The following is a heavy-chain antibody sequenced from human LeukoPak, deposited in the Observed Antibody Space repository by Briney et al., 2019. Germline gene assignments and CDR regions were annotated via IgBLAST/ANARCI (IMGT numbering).Heavy chain of an antibody. D-gene: IGHD6-13*01. CDR1: GYIFTGYY. CDR3: ARIKWSAAND. J-gene: IGHJ4*02. V-gene: IGHV1-2*02. CDR2: INPNSGGT. Sequence: ASVKVSCKASGYIFTGYYMHWVRQAPGQGLEWMGWINPNSGGTNYAQKFQGRVTMTRDTSISTAYMELSRLRSDDTAVYYCARIKWSAANDWGQGTLVTVSS.